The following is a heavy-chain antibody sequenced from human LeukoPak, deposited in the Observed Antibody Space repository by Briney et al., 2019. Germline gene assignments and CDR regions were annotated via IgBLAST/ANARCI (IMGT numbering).Heavy chain of an antibody. V-gene: IGHV3-23*01. J-gene: IGHJ4*02. Sequence: GGSLRLSCAASGFTFSSYAMSWVRQALGKGLEWVSAISGSGGSTYYADSVKGRFTISRDNSKNTLYLQMNSLRAEDTAVYYCAKAIPRTTVTTTLNYWGQGTLVTVSS. CDR1: GFTFSSYA. CDR3: AKAIPRTTVTTTLNY. D-gene: IGHD4-17*01. CDR2: ISGSGGST.